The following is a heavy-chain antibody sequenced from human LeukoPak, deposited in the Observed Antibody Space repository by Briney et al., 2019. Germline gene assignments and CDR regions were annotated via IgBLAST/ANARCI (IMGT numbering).Heavy chain of an antibody. CDR3: ASLRSYSDAFDI. CDR2: IYPGDSDT. Sequence: GESLKISCKGSGYTFTSYWIAWVRQMPGEGLEWMGIIYPGDSDTRYSPSFQGQATISADKSISTAFPQWSSLKASDSAMYYCASLRSYSDAFDIWGQGTMVTVSS. D-gene: IGHD2-21*01. CDR1: GYTFTSYW. V-gene: IGHV5-51*01. J-gene: IGHJ3*02.